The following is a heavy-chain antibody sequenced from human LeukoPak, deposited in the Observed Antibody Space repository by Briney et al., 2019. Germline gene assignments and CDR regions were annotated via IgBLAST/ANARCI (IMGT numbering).Heavy chain of an antibody. V-gene: IGHV5-51*01. J-gene: IGHJ4*02. CDR3: ARRIGSGWYDY. CDR2: INPGDSDT. CDR1: GYRFTSYW. D-gene: IGHD6-19*01. Sequence: GESLKISCKGSGYRFTSYWIAWVRQIPGKGLEWLGIINPGDSDTRYSPSFQGQVTISADKSISTANLQWSSLKASDTAMYYCARRIGSGWYDYWGQGTLVTVSS.